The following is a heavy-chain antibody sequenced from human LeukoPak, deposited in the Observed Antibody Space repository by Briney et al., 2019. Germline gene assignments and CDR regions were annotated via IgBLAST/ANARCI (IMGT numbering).Heavy chain of an antibody. D-gene: IGHD6-13*01. CDR1: EFTFSSYA. CDR2: ISWNSGSI. V-gene: IGHV3-9*01. CDR3: AKDQYSSSWNWFDP. Sequence: GGSLRLSCAASEFTFSSYAMHWVRRAPGKGLEWVSGISWNSGSIGYADSVKGRFTISRDNAKNSLYLQMNSLRAEDTALYYCAKDQYSSSWNWFDPWGQGTLVTVSS. J-gene: IGHJ5*02.